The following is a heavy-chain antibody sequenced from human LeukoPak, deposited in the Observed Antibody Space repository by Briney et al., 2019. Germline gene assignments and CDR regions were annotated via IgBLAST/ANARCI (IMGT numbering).Heavy chain of an antibody. Sequence: SETLSLTCAVYGGSFSGYYWSWIRQPPGKGLEWIGEINHSGSTNYNPSLKSRVTISVDTSKNQFSLKLSSVTAADTAVYYCARVRGGDYDWFDPWGQGTLVTVSS. CDR3: ARVRGGDYDWFDP. CDR1: GGSFSGYY. CDR2: INHSGST. J-gene: IGHJ5*02. V-gene: IGHV4-34*01. D-gene: IGHD4-17*01.